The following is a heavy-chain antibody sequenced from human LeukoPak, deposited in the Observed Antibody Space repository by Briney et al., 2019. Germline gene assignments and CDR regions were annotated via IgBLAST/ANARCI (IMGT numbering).Heavy chain of an antibody. V-gene: IGHV3-11*06. D-gene: IGHD3-9*01. CDR3: ARDRSILTGYYYFDY. Sequence: PGGSLRLSCAACGFTFSDYYMSWIRQAPGKGLEWVSYISSSSSYINYADSVKGRFTISRDNAKNSLYLQMNSLRAEDTAVYYCARDRSILTGYYYFDYWGQGTLVTVSS. CDR1: GFTFSDYY. J-gene: IGHJ4*02. CDR2: ISSSSSYI.